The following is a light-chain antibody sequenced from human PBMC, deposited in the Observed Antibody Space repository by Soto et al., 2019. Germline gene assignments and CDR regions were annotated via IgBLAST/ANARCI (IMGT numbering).Light chain of an antibody. Sequence: DLQMTQAPSSLSASVGDRVTITYQASQSISSYLNWYQQKPGKAPKLLINAASSLQSGVPSRFSGSGSGTEFTLTISALQPEDFATYFCQQSYITPRTFGQGTKVDIK. V-gene: IGKV1-39*01. J-gene: IGKJ1*01. CDR3: QQSYITPRT. CDR1: QSISSY. CDR2: AAS.